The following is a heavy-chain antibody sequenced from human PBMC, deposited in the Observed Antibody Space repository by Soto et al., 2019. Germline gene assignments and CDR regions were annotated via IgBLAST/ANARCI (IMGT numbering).Heavy chain of an antibody. V-gene: IGHV4-59*08. Sequence: PSETLSLTCTVSGGSIISYYWSWIRQPPWKGLEWIGYIYYSGSTNYNPSLKSRVTISVDTSKNQFSLKLNSMTAADTAVYYCARHNYGSGSTYFDYWGQGTLVTVSS. CDR2: IYYSGST. CDR3: ARHNYGSGSTYFDY. CDR1: GGSIISYY. D-gene: IGHD3-10*01. J-gene: IGHJ4*02.